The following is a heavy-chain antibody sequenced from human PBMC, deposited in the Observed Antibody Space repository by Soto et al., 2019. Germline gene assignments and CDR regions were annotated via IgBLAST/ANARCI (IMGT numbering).Heavy chain of an antibody. V-gene: IGHV5-51*01. D-gene: IGHD6-13*01. CDR1: GYTFSNFW. Sequence: PGESLKISCQCSGYTFSNFWIGWVRQLPGQGLEWMGIIYPCDHETRYSPSCLGKVTISAETSINTAYLQWSSLESSDSAFYFCARSRRSSPYFDFWGQGALVTAPQ. CDR3: ARSRRSSPYFDF. CDR2: IYPCDHET. J-gene: IGHJ4*02.